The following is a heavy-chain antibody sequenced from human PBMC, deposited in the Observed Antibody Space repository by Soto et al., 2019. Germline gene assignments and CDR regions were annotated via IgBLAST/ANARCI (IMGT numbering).Heavy chain of an antibody. CDR1: GYTFTGYY. Sequence: QVQLVQSGAEVKKPVASVKVSCKTSGYTFTGYYIHWIRQAPRQGLEWMGWINPNSGDTNYSQDFQGRVTMTSDTSFTAVYVELTRLRSDDTAVYYCSMREQWLENFHYWGQGTLVTVSS. CDR3: SMREQWLENFHY. V-gene: IGHV1-2*02. J-gene: IGHJ4*02. CDR2: INPNSGDT. D-gene: IGHD6-19*01.